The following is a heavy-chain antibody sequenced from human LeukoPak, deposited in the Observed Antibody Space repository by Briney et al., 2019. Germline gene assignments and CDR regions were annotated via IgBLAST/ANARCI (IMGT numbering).Heavy chain of an antibody. CDR2: ISSSSSYI. J-gene: IGHJ5*02. D-gene: IGHD3-16*02. V-gene: IGHV3-21*01. CDR3: ARDRQPYDYVWGSYHTDEHNWFDP. Sequence: GGSLRLSCAASGFTFSSYSMNWVRQAPGKGLEWVPSISSSSSYIYYADSVKGRFTISRDNAKNSLYLQMNSLRAEDTAVYYCARDRQPYDYVWGSYHTDEHNWFDPWGQGTLVTVSS. CDR1: GFTFSSYS.